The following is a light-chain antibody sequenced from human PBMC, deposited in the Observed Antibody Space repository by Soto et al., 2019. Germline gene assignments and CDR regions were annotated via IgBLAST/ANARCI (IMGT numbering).Light chain of an antibody. Sequence: EIVLTQSPATLSLSPGERATLSCRASQSVSSYLAWYQQKPGQAPMLLIYDASNRATGIPARFSGSGSGTDITLTISSLEDDDVAVYYCQHRSNWYTFGQGTKLEIK. CDR3: QHRSNWYT. CDR2: DAS. CDR1: QSVSSY. V-gene: IGKV3-11*01. J-gene: IGKJ2*01.